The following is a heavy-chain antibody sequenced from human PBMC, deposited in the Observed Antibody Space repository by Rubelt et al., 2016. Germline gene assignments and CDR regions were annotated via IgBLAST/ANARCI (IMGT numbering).Heavy chain of an antibody. CDR2: LNLGGST. J-gene: IGHJ4*02. CDR3: ARGVPGYSSTCYRQ. CDR1: GGSFSGYY. Sequence: QVQLQQWGAGLLKPSETLSLTCAVYGGSFSGYYWSWIRQPPGKGLAWIGELNLGGSTTYNPSPKSRVTISVDTSKNQFSLKLSSVTAADTAVYYCARGVPGYSSTCYRQWGQGTLVTVSS. D-gene: IGHD6-13*01. V-gene: IGHV4-34*01.